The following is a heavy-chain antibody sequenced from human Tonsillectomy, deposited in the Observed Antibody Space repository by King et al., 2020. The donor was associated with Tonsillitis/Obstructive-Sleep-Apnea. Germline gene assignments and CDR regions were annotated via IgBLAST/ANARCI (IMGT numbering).Heavy chain of an antibody. Sequence: LQLQESGPGLVKPSETLSLTCSVSGGSITGRSDYWGWIRQPPGKGLEWIGSIYYSGSTYYNPSLKSRVIISIDTSKNQFSLKLSSVTAADTAVYYCARLPLAYCGGDCFPYNWFDPWGQGTLVTVSS. V-gene: IGHV4-39*01. D-gene: IGHD2-21*02. CDR2: IYYSGST. CDR3: ARLPLAYCGGDCFPYNWFDP. CDR1: GGSITGRSDY. J-gene: IGHJ5*02.